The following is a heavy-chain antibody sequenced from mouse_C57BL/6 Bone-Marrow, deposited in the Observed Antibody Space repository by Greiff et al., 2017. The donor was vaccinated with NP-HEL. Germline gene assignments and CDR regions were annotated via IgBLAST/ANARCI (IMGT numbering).Heavy chain of an antibody. CDR3: ARDLYPDY. D-gene: IGHD2-1*01. V-gene: IGHV5-4*01. CDR1: GFTFSSYA. CDR2: ISDGGSYT. J-gene: IGHJ2*01. Sequence: EVKLQESGGGLVKPGGSLKLSCAASGFTFSSYAMSWVRQTPEKRLEWVATISDGGSYTYYPDNVKGRFTISRDNAKNNLYLQMSHLKSEDTAMYYCARDLYPDYWGQGTTLTVSS.